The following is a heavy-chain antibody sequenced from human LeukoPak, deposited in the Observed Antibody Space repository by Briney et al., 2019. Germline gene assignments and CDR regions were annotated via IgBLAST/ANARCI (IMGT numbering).Heavy chain of an antibody. J-gene: IGHJ6*03. D-gene: IGHD2-2*02. CDR1: GFTFSSYA. CDR2: ISYDGSNK. Sequence: PGGSLRLSCAASGFTFSSYAMHWVRQAPGKGLEWVAVISYDGSNKYYADSVKGRFTISRDNSKNTLYLQMNSLRAEDTAVYYCAKGACSSTSCYNYYYYMDVWGKGTTVTISS. V-gene: IGHV3-30*04. CDR3: AKGACSSTSCYNYYYYMDV.